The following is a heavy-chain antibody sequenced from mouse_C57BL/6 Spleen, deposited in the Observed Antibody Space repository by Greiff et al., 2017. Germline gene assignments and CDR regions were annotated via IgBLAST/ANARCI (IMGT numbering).Heavy chain of an antibody. J-gene: IGHJ3*01. CDR2: ISSGSSTI. Sequence: VQRVESGGGLVKPGGSLKLSCAASGFTFSDYGMHWVRQAPEKGLEWVAYISSGSSTIYYADTVKGRFTISRDNAKNTLFLQMTSLRSEDTAMYYCARGIYYDYGWFAYWGQGTLVTVSA. CDR1: GFTFSDYG. V-gene: IGHV5-17*01. D-gene: IGHD2-4*01. CDR3: ARGIYYDYGWFAY.